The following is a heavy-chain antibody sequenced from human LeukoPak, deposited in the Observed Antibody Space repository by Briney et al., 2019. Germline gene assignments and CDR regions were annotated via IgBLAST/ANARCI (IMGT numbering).Heavy chain of an antibody. CDR3: ARTSRGYSYGRNFDY. CDR2: IYPGDSDT. D-gene: IGHD5-18*01. V-gene: IGHV5-51*01. J-gene: IGHJ4*02. CDR1: GYSFTSYW. Sequence: GESLKISCNGSGYSFTSYWIGWVRQIPGKGQEWIGIIYPGDSDTRYSTSFQGQVTMSADKSISTAYLQWSSLKASDTAMYYCARTSRGYSYGRNFDYWGQGTLVTVSS.